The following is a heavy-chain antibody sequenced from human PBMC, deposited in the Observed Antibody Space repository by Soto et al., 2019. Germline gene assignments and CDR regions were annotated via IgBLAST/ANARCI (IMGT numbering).Heavy chain of an antibody. CDR2: IIPILGIA. CDR3: ARGDGYSRRWPPGTFDY. V-gene: IGHV1-69*02. D-gene: IGHD6-13*01. CDR1: GGTFSSYT. Sequence: QVQLVQSGAEVKKPGSSVKVSCKASGGTFSSYTISWVRQAPGQGLEWMGRIIPILGIANYAQKFQGRVTSTADKATSTAYMELSSLRSEDTAVYYCARGDGYSRRWPPGTFDYWGQGTLVTVSS. J-gene: IGHJ4*02.